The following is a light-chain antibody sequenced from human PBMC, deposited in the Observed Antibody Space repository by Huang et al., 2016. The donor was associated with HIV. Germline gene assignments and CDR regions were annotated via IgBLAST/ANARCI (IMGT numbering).Light chain of an antibody. V-gene: IGKV1-27*01. CDR1: QGIANY. CDR3: QKYHSAPFT. Sequence: DIQMTQSPSSLSASVGDRVTITCRASQGIANYLAWYQQKPGKVPKLLIYAAATFQYGVPSRFSGSGSGTDFTLTISSLQPEDVATYYCQKYHSAPFTFGPGTKVDIK. J-gene: IGKJ3*01. CDR2: AAA.